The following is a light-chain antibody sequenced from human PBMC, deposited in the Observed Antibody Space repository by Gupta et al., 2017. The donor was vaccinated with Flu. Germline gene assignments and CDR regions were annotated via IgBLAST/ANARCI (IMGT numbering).Light chain of an antibody. Sequence: DLPITQSPSSLSASVGDRVTITCRASQGISDYLDWYQQKPGKAPKLLIYGASTLQRGVPSRFSGSGSGTDFTLTISSLQPEDVATYYCQQNYSDTITFGGGTRLDIK. CDR2: GAS. CDR1: QGISDY. CDR3: QQNYSDTIT. V-gene: IGKV1-39*01. J-gene: IGKJ5*01.